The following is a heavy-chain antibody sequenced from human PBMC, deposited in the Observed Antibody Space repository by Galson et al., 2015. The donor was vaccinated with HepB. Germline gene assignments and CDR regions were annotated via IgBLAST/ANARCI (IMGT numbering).Heavy chain of an antibody. CDR2: ISYDGSNK. J-gene: IGHJ4*02. CDR1: GLTFSSYA. V-gene: IGHV3-30-3*01. Sequence: SLRLSCAASGLTFSSYAMHWVRQAPGKGLEWVAVISYDGSNKYYADSVKGRFTISRDNSKNTLYLQMNSLRAEDTAVYYCASYSGSYSAYPFDYWGQGTLVTVSS. D-gene: IGHD1-26*01. CDR3: ASYSGSYSAYPFDY.